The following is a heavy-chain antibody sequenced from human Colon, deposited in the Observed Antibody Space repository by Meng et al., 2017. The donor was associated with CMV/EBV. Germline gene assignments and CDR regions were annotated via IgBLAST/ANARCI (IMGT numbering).Heavy chain of an antibody. J-gene: IGHJ4*02. CDR1: GFTFSTYW. Sequence: GSLKISCAASGFTFSTYWMHWVRQAPGKGLVWVSRINPDGSSTSYADSVKGRFTISRDNAKNTLYLQMNSLRAEDTAVYYCARGIGQQLGLPLDYWGQGTLVTVSS. D-gene: IGHD6-13*01. CDR3: ARGIGQQLGLPLDY. V-gene: IGHV3-74*01. CDR2: INPDGSST.